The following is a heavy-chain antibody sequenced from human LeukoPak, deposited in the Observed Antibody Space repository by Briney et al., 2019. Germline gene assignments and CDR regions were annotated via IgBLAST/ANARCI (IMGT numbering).Heavy chain of an antibody. J-gene: IGHJ3*02. Sequence: ASVKVSCKASGYTFTGYYMHWVRQAPGQGLEWMGRINPNSGGTNYAQKFQGRVTMTRDTSNSTAYMELSRLRSDDTAVYYCARPLKLGAFDIWGQGTMVTVSS. CDR1: GYTFTGYY. V-gene: IGHV1-2*06. CDR3: ARPLKLGAFDI. D-gene: IGHD3-16*01. CDR2: INPNSGGT.